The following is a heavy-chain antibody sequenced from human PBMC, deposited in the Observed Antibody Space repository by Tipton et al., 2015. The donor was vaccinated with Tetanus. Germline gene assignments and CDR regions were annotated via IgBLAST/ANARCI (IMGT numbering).Heavy chain of an antibody. V-gene: IGHV1-8*01. J-gene: IGHJ4*02. CDR3: VRGPPPESDWNYLIDF. D-gene: IGHD1-7*01. CDR2: MNPNTGLA. Sequence: QSGPEVKKPGASVKVSCKASGYAFSSYDLNWVRQAAGQGLEWLGYMNPNTGLARVAQKFQGRVTMTSDITITTAYVELKNLRSEDTAVYYCVRGPPPESDWNYLIDFWGQGTLVTVSS. CDR1: GYAFSSYD.